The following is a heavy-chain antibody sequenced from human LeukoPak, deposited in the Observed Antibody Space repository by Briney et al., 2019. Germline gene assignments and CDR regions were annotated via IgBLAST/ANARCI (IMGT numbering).Heavy chain of an antibody. CDR2: INHSGST. CDR1: GGSISSSSYY. Sequence: SETLSLTCTVSGGSISSSSYYWSWIRQPPGKGLEWIGEINHSGSTNYNPSLKSRVTISVDTSKNQFSLKLSSVTAADTAVYYCARGGIVVVPAAIYGPVFQHWGQGTLVTVSS. V-gene: IGHV4-39*07. J-gene: IGHJ1*01. D-gene: IGHD2-2*01. CDR3: ARGGIVVVPAAIYGPVFQH.